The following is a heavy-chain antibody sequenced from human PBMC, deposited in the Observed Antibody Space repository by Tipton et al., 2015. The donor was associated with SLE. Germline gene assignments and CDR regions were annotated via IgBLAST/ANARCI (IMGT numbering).Heavy chain of an antibody. CDR3: ARGLGYSSSWFRGAFDI. CDR1: GGSFSGYY. V-gene: IGHV4-34*01. J-gene: IGHJ3*02. Sequence: TLSLTCAVYGGSFSGYYWSWIRQPPGKGLEWIGEINHSGSTNYNPSLKSRVTISVDTSKNQFSLKLSSVTAADTAVYYCARGLGYSSSWFRGAFDIWGQGTVVTVSS. D-gene: IGHD6-13*01. CDR2: INHSGST.